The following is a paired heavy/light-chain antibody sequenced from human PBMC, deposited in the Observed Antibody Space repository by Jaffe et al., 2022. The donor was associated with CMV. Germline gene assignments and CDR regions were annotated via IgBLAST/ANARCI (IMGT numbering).Heavy chain of an antibody. J-gene: IGHJ3*02. CDR2: INPNSGGT. D-gene: IGHD3-22*01. Sequence: QVQLMQSGAEVKKPGASVKVSCKASGYTFTDYFMHWVRQAPGQGLEWMGWINPNSGGTNYAQNFQGRVTMTRDTSISTAYMELSRLTSDDTAVYYCARHYDSRFSADAFNIWGQGTMVTVSS. CDR3: ARHYDSRFSADAFNI. CDR1: GYTFTDYF. V-gene: IGHV1-2*02.
Light chain of an antibody. CDR2: SNN. CDR1: RSNIGRNT. Sequence: QSVLTQPPSASGTSGQRVSFYCSGSRSNIGRNTVNWYQQLPGTAPKLLIYSNNQRPSGVPDRFSGSKSGTSASLAISGLQSEDEADYYCAAWDDSLNGVVFGGGTKLTVL. J-gene: IGLJ2*01. CDR3: AAWDDSLNGVV. V-gene: IGLV1-44*01.